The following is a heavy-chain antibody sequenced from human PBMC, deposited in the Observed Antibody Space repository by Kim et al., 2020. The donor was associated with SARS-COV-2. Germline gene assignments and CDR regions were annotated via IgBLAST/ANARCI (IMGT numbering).Heavy chain of an antibody. CDR1: GGSISSGSYY. Sequence: SETLSLTCTVSGGSISSGSYYWGWIRQPPGKGLEWVGSIYYSGSTYYSPSLKNRVTISVDTSKNQFSLRLGSVTAADTAVYYCARITAARPDHWGQGTLVTVSS. J-gene: IGHJ4*02. CDR3: ARITAARPDH. CDR2: IYYSGST. V-gene: IGHV4-39*01. D-gene: IGHD6-6*01.